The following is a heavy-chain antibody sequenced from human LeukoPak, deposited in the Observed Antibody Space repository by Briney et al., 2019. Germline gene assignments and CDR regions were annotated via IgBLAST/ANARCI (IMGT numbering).Heavy chain of an antibody. V-gene: IGHV4-39*01. CDR3: ARQPRSGYSYGFDAFDI. CDR2: IDYSGSA. Sequence: PSETLSLTCTVSGGSISSSSYYWGWIRQPPGKGLEGIGTIDYSGSAYYNPSLKSRVTISVDTSKNQFSLTLSSVTAADTTVYYCARQPRSGYSYGFDAFDIWGQGTMVTVSS. D-gene: IGHD5-18*01. CDR1: GGSISSSSYY. J-gene: IGHJ3*02.